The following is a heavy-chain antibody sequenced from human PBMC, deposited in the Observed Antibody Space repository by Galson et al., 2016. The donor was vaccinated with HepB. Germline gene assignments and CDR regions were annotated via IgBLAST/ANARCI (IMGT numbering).Heavy chain of an antibody. Sequence: SLRLSCAVSGFSFSSHDMSWVRQAPGKGLEWVSYISGSGGTTYYADSEKGRFTISRDNSKNTLYLQLNTLRAEDTAVYYCAKVREACSSTSCYHYYGTDVWGQGTTVTVSS. D-gene: IGHD2-2*01. CDR3: AKVREACSSTSCYHYYGTDV. CDR2: ISGSGGTT. CDR1: GFSFSSHD. V-gene: IGHV3-23*01. J-gene: IGHJ6*02.